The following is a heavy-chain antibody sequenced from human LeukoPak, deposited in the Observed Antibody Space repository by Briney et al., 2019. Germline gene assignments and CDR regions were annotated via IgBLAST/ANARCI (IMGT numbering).Heavy chain of an antibody. CDR2: VYYSGGI. V-gene: IGHV4-59*08. CDR3: ARSPLESRRRGDNFFCDY. Sequence: SETLSLICSVSGASVIHSYGSWFRRTPGKGLEWIGFVYYSGGINLNPSLKSRVNLSLAASKNQFSMYLTFVTAADTAMYYCARSPLESRRRGDNFFCDYWGQGMLVTVSS. J-gene: IGHJ4*02. CDR1: GASVIHSY. D-gene: IGHD5-24*01.